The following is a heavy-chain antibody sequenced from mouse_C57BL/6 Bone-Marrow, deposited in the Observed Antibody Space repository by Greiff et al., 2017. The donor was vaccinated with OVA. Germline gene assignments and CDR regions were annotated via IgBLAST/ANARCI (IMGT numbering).Heavy chain of an antibody. J-gene: IGHJ4*01. Sequence: QVQLKESGAELARPGASVKLSCKASGYTFTSYGISWVKQRTGQGLEWIGEIYPRSGNTYYNEKFKGKATLTADKSSSTAYMELRSLTSEDSAVYFCARSITTAVAPVDYWGQGTSVTVSS. CDR1: GYTFTSYG. D-gene: IGHD1-1*01. CDR2: IYPRSGNT. CDR3: ARSITTAVAPVDY. V-gene: IGHV1-81*01.